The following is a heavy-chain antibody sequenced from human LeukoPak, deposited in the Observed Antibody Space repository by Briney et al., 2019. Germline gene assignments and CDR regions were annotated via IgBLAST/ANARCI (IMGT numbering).Heavy chain of an antibody. V-gene: IGHV4-59*08. Sequence: SETLSLTCTVSAGSFSSYYWSWIRQPPGKGLEWVGYIYYSGSTNYNPSLTSRVTISVDTSKNQFSLKLTPVTAADTAVYYCARLVGDSSGYYYRSNYFDYWGQGTLVTVSS. D-gene: IGHD3-22*01. CDR1: AGSFSSYY. CDR3: ARLVGDSSGYYYRSNYFDY. J-gene: IGHJ4*02. CDR2: IYYSGST.